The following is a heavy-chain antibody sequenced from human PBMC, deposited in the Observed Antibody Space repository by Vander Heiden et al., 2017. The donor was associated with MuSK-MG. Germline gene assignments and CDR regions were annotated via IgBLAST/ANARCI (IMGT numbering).Heavy chain of an antibody. V-gene: IGHV3-48*01. CDR3: ARDCDGRWSYYFDY. Sequence: EVQLVESGGGLVQPGGSLRLSCAASGFTFSSYSMNWVRQAPGKGLEWVSYISSSSSTIYYADAGKGRFTISRDNAKNSLYLQMKSLRAEETAVYYCARDCDGRWSYYFDYWGQGTLVTVSS. CDR1: GFTFSSYS. D-gene: IGHD2-15*01. CDR2: ISSSSSTI. J-gene: IGHJ4*02.